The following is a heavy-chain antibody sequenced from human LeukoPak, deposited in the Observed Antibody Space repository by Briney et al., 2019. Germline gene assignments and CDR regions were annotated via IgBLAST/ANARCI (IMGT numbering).Heavy chain of an antibody. D-gene: IGHD2-2*01. V-gene: IGHV3-33*01. CDR2: IWYDGSNK. CDR3: ARALGEVVPAANYYYYYGMDV. Sequence: GGSLRLSCAAAGFTFSSYGMHWVRQAPGKGLEWVAFIWYDGSNKYYAYSVKGRFTISRDNSKDTLYLQMNSLRAEDTAVYYCARALGEVVPAANYYYYYGMDVWGKGNTVTVSS. J-gene: IGHJ6*04. CDR1: GFTFSSYG.